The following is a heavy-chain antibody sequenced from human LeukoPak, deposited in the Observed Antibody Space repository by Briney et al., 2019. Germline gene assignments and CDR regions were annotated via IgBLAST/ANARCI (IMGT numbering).Heavy chain of an antibody. D-gene: IGHD3-3*01. Sequence: SETLSLTCTVSGGSISSGDYYWSWIRQPPGKGLEWIGYIYYSGSTYYNPSLKSRVTISVDTSKNQFSLKLSSVTAADTAVYYCARDTPPPYYDFWSGYRHPLDYWGQGTLVTVSS. V-gene: IGHV4-30-4*08. J-gene: IGHJ4*02. CDR3: ARDTPPPYYDFWSGYRHPLDY. CDR2: IYYSGST. CDR1: GGSISSGDYY.